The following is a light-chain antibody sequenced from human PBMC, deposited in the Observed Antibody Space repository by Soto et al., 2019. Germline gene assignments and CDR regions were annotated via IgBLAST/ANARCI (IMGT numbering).Light chain of an antibody. V-gene: IGLV2-23*01. J-gene: IGLJ3*02. CDR1: SSDVGSYNL. Sequence: QSVLTQPASVSGSPGQSITISCTGTSSDVGSYNLVSWYQQHPGKAPKLMIYEGGKRPSGVSDRFSGSKSSNTASLTISGLQAEDEADYSCCTYAGGTTWVFGGGTKVTVL. CDR2: EGG. CDR3: CTYAGGTTWV.